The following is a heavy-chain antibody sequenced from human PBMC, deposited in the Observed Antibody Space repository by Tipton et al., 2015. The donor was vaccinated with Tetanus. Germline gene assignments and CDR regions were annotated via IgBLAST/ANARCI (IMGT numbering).Heavy chain of an antibody. CDR1: GGSISSGDYY. CDR2: IYYSGST. Sequence: TLSLTCTVSGGSISSGDYYWSWIRQPPEKGLEWIGYIYYSGSTYYNPSLKSRVTISVDTSKNQFSLKLSSVTAADTAVYYCARGLMGYYYDSSGPYFDYWGQGTLVTVSS. V-gene: IGHV4-30-4*01. J-gene: IGHJ4*02. D-gene: IGHD3-22*01. CDR3: ARGLMGYYYDSSGPYFDY.